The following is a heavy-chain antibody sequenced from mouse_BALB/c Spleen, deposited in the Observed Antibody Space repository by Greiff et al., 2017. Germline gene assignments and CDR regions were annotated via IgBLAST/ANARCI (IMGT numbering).Heavy chain of an antibody. CDR1: GYTFTSYY. CDR3: TRWNYGSGPMDY. J-gene: IGHJ4*01. Sequence: VQLQQSGAELVKPGASVKLSCKASGYTFTSYYMYWVKQRPGQGLEWIGEINPSNGGTNFNEKFKSKATLTVDKSSSTAYMQLSSLTSEDSAVYYCTRWNYGSGPMDYWGQGTSVTVSS. D-gene: IGHD1-1*01. V-gene: IGHV1S81*02. CDR2: INPSNGGT.